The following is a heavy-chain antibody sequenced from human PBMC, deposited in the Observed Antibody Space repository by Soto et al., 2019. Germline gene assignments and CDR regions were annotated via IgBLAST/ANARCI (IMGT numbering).Heavy chain of an antibody. J-gene: IGHJ4*02. V-gene: IGHV3-33*01. CDR2: IWYDGTNK. CDR3: ARGASYYDSSGYYLGPFGY. Sequence: GGSLRLSCAASGFTFSGYVMHWVRQSPGKGLEWVAVIWYDGTNKYYVDSLKGRFTISRDNSNNTLYLQMNSLRAEDTAVYYCARGASYYDSSGYYLGPFGYWGQGTLVTVSS. D-gene: IGHD3-22*01. CDR1: GFTFSGYV.